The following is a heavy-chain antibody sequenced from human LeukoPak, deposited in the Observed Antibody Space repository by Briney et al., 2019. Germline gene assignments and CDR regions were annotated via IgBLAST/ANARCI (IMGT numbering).Heavy chain of an antibody. Sequence: GRSQRLSCAASGFTFSTYGMHWVRQAPGKGLEWVAVISYDGSNQYHADSVKGRFTISRGNSKNTLYLQMNSLRAEDTAVYYCAKDFGALGRLRFAIDYWGQGTLVTVSS. CDR1: GFTFSTYG. V-gene: IGHV3-30*18. CDR3: AKDFGALGRLRFAIDY. D-gene: IGHD5-12*01. CDR2: ISYDGSNQ. J-gene: IGHJ4*02.